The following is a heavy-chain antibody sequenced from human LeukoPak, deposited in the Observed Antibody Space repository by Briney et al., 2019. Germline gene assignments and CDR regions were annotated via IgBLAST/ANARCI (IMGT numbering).Heavy chain of an antibody. CDR3: ARSSYYYGSGSYFD. D-gene: IGHD3-10*01. J-gene: IGHJ4*02. V-gene: IGHV4-34*01. CDR2: INHSGST. CDR1: GGSFSGYY. Sequence: SETLSLTCAVYGGSFSGYYWSWIRQPPGKGLEWIGEINHSGSTNHNPSLKSRVTISVDTSKNQFSLKLSSVTAADTAVYYCARSSYYYGSGSYFDWGQGTLVTVSS.